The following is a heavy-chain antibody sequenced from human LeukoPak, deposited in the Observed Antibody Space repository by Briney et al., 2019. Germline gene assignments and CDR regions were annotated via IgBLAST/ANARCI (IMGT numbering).Heavy chain of an antibody. D-gene: IGHD1-26*01. V-gene: IGHV3-7*01. CDR3: ARDQGIVGANPFDY. J-gene: IGHJ4*02. Sequence: GGSLRLSCAASGFTFSSYWMSWVRQAPGKGLEWVANIEQDGSEKYYVDSVKGRFTISGDNAKNSLYLQMNSLRAEDTAVYYCARDQGIVGANPFDYWGQGTLVTVSS. CDR2: IEQDGSEK. CDR1: GFTFSSYW.